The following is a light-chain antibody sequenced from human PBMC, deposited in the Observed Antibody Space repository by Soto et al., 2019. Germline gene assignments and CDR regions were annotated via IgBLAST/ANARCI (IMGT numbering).Light chain of an antibody. CDR2: EVR. CDR3: SSYTSSITHVL. Sequence: QSALTQPASVSGSPGQSITISCTGTSSDLGGYNYVSWYQQHPGKAPKLMIYEVRNRPSGVSNRFSGSKSGNTASLTISGLQAEDEANYYCSSYTSSITHVLFGGGTKVTVL. V-gene: IGLV2-14*01. J-gene: IGLJ2*01. CDR1: SSDLGGYNY.